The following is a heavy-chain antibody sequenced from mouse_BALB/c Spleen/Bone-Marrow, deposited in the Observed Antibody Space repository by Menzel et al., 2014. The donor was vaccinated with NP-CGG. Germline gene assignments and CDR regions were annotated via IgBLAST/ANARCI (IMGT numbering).Heavy chain of an antibody. V-gene: IGHV1S81*02. D-gene: IGHD2-1*01. CDR3: IYYGNPYAMDY. CDR2: INPSNGGT. CDR1: GYTFTSYY. Sequence: QVQLQQSGAELVKPGASAKLSCKASGYTFTSYYMYWVKQRPGQGLEWIGEINPSNGGTNFNEKFKSKATLTVDKSSSTAYMQLSSLTSEDSAVYYCIYYGNPYAMDYWGQGTSVTVSS. J-gene: IGHJ4*01.